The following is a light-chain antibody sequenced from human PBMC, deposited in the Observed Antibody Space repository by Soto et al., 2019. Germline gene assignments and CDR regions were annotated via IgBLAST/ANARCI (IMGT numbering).Light chain of an antibody. J-gene: IGKJ4*01. CDR1: QSVSSSF. Sequence: EIVLTQSPDTLSLSPGERATLSCRASQSVSSSFLAWYQQKVGQAPRLLIYGASSRATGIPDRFSGSGSGTDFTLKISRVEAEDVGVYYCMQALQTPLTFGGGTKVDIK. V-gene: IGKV3-20*01. CDR3: MQALQTPLT. CDR2: GAS.